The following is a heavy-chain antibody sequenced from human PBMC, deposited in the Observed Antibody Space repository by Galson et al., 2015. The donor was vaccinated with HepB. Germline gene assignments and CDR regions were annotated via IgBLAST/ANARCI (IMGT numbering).Heavy chain of an antibody. V-gene: IGHV1-2*04. J-gene: IGHJ5*02. Sequence: SVKVSCKASGYTFTGYYMHWVRQAPGQGLEWMGWINPNSGGTNYAQKFQGWVTMTRDTSISTAYMELSRLRSDDTAVYYCARAKTANYYYGSGSYYWFDPWGQGTLVTVSS. CDR1: GYTFTGYY. CDR2: INPNSGGT. D-gene: IGHD3-10*01. CDR3: ARAKTANYYYGSGSYYWFDP.